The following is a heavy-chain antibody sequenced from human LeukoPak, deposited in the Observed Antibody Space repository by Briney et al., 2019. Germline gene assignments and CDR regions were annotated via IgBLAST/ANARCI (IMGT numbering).Heavy chain of an antibody. CDR1: GFTFSNYG. V-gene: IGHV3-30*02. D-gene: IGHD3-22*01. Sequence: GGSLRLSCAASGFTFSNYGMHWIRQAPGKGLEWVAFIRYDGNNEYYADSVKGRFTVSRDNAKNSLFLQMNSLRAEDTAVYYCASSDSSGRYPFDYWAQGTLVTVSS. J-gene: IGHJ4*02. CDR3: ASSDSSGRYPFDY. CDR2: IRYDGNNE.